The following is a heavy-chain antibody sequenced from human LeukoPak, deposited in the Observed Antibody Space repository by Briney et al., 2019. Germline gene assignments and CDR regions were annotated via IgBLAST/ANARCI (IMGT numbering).Heavy chain of an antibody. J-gene: IGHJ6*03. CDR2: ISYDGSNK. V-gene: IGHV3-30*04. Sequence: PGGSLRLSCAASGFTFSSYAVHWVRQAPGKGLEWVAVISYDGSNKYYADSVKGRFTISRDNSKNTLYLQMNSLRAEDTAVYYCARSKLSKAVAGYYYYMDVWGKGTTVTVSS. CDR3: ARSKLSKAVAGYYYYMDV. D-gene: IGHD6-19*01. CDR1: GFTFSSYA.